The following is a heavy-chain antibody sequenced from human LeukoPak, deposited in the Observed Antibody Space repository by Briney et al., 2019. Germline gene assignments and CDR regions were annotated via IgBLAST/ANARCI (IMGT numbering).Heavy chain of an antibody. D-gene: IGHD6-19*01. CDR2: INTNTGNP. Sequence: GASVKVSCKASEYTFTSYAMNWVRQAPGQGLEWMGWINTNTGNPMYAQVFTGHFIFSLDTSVSTAYLQIGSLKAEDTAVYYCARTPVAVTDSYYFDYWGQGTLVTVSS. J-gene: IGHJ4*02. V-gene: IGHV7-4-1*01. CDR3: ARTPVAVTDSYYFDY. CDR1: EYTFTSYA.